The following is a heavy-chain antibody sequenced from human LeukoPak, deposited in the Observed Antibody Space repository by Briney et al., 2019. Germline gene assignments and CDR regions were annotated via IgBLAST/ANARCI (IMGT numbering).Heavy chain of an antibody. CDR2: INHSGST. D-gene: IGHD3-10*01. V-gene: IGHV4-34*01. Sequence: SETLSLTCAVYGGSFSGYYWSWIRQPPGKGLEWIGEINHSGSTNYNPSLKSRVTISVDTSKNQFSLKLSSVTAADTAVYYCARITMVRGVITRTRHYYFDYWGQGTLVTVSS. CDR3: ARITMVRGVITRTRHYYFDY. J-gene: IGHJ4*02. CDR1: GGSFSGYY.